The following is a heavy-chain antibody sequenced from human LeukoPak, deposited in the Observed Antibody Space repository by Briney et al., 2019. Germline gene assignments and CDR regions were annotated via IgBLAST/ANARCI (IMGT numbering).Heavy chain of an antibody. V-gene: IGHV1-69*13. CDR1: GGTLSSYA. CDR2: IIPIFGTA. J-gene: IGHJ4*02. CDR3: ARDLSGYTFDY. Sequence: ASVKVSCKASGGTLSSYAISWVRQAPGQGLEWMGGIIPIFGTANYAQKFQGRVTITADESTSTAYMELSSLRSEDTAVYYCARDLSGYTFDYWGQGTLVTVSS. D-gene: IGHD3-22*01.